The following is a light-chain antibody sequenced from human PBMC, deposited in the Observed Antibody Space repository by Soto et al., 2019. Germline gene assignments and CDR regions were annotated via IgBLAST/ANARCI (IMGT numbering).Light chain of an antibody. CDR3: QQYGGSPRT. CDR1: QNVYNN. CDR2: GAS. Sequence: EIVMTQSPATLSVSPGERVTFSCRASQNVYNNLAWYQHKPGHAPRLLIYGASSRATGIPDRFSGSGSGTDFTLTISRLEPEDFAVYYCQQYGGSPRTFGQGTKVDI. V-gene: IGKV3-20*01. J-gene: IGKJ1*01.